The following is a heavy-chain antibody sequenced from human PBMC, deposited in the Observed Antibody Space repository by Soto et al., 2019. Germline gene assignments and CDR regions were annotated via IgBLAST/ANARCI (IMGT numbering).Heavy chain of an antibody. CDR3: TRPEPLAAALAN. V-gene: IGHV3-49*03. Sequence: XGGRLRLACTASSFTFGDYAMSWFRQSPGKGLEWVGFIRSKAYGGTTEYAASVKGRFTISRDDSKSIAYLQMNSLKTEDTAVYYCTRPEPLAAALANWGQGTLVTVSS. D-gene: IGHD6-13*01. J-gene: IGHJ4*02. CDR1: SFTFGDYA. CDR2: IRSKAYGGTT.